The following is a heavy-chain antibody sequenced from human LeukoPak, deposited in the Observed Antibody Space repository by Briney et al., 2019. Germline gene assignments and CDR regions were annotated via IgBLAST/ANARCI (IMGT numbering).Heavy chain of an antibody. J-gene: IGHJ4*02. V-gene: IGHV3-23*01. D-gene: IGHD3-22*01. CDR1: GFTFSSYG. CDR3: AKDRHDSSGFTLDS. CDR2: ISGTGHKT. Sequence: GGSLRLSCAASGFTFSSYGMSWVRQAPGKGLEWGSGISGTGHKTYYADSVKGRFTISRDSSKNTLYLQMNSLRAEDTAVYYCAKDRHDSSGFTLDSWGQGTLVTVSS.